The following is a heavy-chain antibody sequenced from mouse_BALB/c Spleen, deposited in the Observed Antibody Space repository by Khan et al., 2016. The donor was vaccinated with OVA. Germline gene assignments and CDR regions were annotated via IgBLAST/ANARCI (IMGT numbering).Heavy chain of an antibody. J-gene: IGHJ2*02. V-gene: IGHV5-9-3*01. CDR1: GFTFSNYG. CDR2: ISSGGSYT. Sequence: EVELVESGGGLVKPGGSLKFSCAASGFTFSNYGMSWVRQTPEKRLEWVATISSGGSYTYYPDSVKGRFTISRDNANNTLYLKMSSLRSEDTAMYYCARTPGYYGSNYLDYWGQGTSLTVSS. CDR3: ARTPGYYGSNYLDY. D-gene: IGHD1-1*01.